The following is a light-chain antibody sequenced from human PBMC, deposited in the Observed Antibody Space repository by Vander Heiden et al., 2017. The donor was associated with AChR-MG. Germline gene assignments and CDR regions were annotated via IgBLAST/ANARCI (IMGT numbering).Light chain of an antibody. J-gene: IGLJ3*02. CDR3: CSYTTVTSWV. V-gene: IGLV2-14*03. Sequence: QSVLTQPASVAGSPGKTITISCTGTDSDVGAYDYVSSYQQHPGKDPRLMISDVRNRPSGVSHRFSGSKSGNTASLTISGLQADDEADYYCCSYTTVTSWVFGGGTRLTV. CDR1: DSDVGAYDY. CDR2: DVR.